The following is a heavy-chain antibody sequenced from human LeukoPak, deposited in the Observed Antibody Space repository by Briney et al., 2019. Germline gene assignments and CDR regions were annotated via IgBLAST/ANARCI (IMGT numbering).Heavy chain of an antibody. D-gene: IGHD2-21*02. CDR1: GYTFTGYY. Sequence: ASVKVSCKASGYTFTGYYMHWVRQAPGQGLEWMGRINPNSGGTNYAQKFQGRVTMTRDTSISTAYMELSRLRSDDTAVYYCASWGYCGGDCYSSDYWGQGTLVTVSS. CDR2: INPNSGGT. J-gene: IGHJ4*02. V-gene: IGHV1-2*06. CDR3: ASWGYCGGDCYSSDY.